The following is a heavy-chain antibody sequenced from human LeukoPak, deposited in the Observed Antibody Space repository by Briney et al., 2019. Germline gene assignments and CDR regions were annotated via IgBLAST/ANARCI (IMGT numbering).Heavy chain of an antibody. CDR1: GFTFSTYT. Sequence: GGSLRLSCAASGFTFSTYTMNWVRQAPGKGLEWVSSISSSSYYIYYADSVKGRFTISRDNAQNSLFLQMNSLRAEDTAVYYCVKGSEGYSDSKSDYWGQGTLVTVSS. V-gene: IGHV3-21*01. J-gene: IGHJ4*02. D-gene: IGHD3-22*01. CDR3: VKGSEGYSDSKSDY. CDR2: ISSSSYYI.